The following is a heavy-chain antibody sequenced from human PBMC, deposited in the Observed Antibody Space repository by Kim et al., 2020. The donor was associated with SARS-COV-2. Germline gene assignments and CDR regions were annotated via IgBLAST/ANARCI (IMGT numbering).Heavy chain of an antibody. D-gene: IGHD1-26*01. Sequence: IGHRRTGCREGMERTYYRSKWYNGDAESVKSRITISPDTSKNQFPLQLNSVTPEDTAVYYCARDEGSYASGSFDYWGQGTLVTVSS. J-gene: IGHJ4*02. CDR2: TYYRSKWYN. V-gene: IGHV6-1*01. CDR3: ARDEGSYASGSFDY.